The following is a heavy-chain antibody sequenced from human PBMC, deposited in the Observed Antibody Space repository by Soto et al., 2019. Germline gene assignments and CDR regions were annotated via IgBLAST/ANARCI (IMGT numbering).Heavy chain of an antibody. J-gene: IGHJ4*02. CDR3: ELYRVVVPAAILFDD. CDR1: GFTFSSYA. D-gene: IGHD2-2*02. CDR2: ISGSGGST. Sequence: PGGSLRLSCAASGFTFSSYAMSWVRQAPGKGLEWVSAISGSGGSTYYADSVKGRFTISRDNSKNTLYLQMNSLRAEDTAVYYCELYRVVVPAAILFDDWGQGTLVTVSS. V-gene: IGHV3-23*01.